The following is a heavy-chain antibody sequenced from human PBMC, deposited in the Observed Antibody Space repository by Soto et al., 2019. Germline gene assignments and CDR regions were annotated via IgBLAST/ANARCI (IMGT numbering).Heavy chain of an antibody. Sequence: EVQLVESGGGLVQPGGSLKLSCAASGFTFSGSAMHWVRQASGKGLEWVGRIRSKANSYATAYAASVKGRFTISRDDSKNTAYLQMNSLKTEDTAVYYCTRHGGNEQQLVLVDYYYYYYMNVWGKGTTVTVSS. CDR2: IRSKANSYAT. CDR3: TRHGGNEQQLVLVDYYYYYYMNV. J-gene: IGHJ6*03. D-gene: IGHD6-13*01. V-gene: IGHV3-73*01. CDR1: GFTFSGSA.